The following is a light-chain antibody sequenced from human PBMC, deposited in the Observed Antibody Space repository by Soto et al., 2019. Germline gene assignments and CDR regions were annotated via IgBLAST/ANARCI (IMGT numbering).Light chain of an antibody. Sequence: QSVLTQPASVSGSPGQSVTISCSGSSSDVGAYNYVSWYQRHPGKAPKLMIYDVTNWPSGVSDRFSGSKSGNTASLTISGLQAEDEADYFCSSYTSSSTVVFGGGTKVTVL. CDR2: DVT. CDR1: SSDVGAYNY. CDR3: SSYTSSSTVV. V-gene: IGLV2-14*01. J-gene: IGLJ3*02.